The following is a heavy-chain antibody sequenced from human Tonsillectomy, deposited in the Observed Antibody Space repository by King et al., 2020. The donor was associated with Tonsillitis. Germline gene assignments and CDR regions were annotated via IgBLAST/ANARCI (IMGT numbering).Heavy chain of an antibody. D-gene: IGHD3-10*01. V-gene: IGHV5-10-1*03. CDR2: IYPSDSYS. CDR3: ARLSYSGSGGYYYSMDV. J-gene: IGHJ6*03. Sequence: VQLVESGAEVKKPGESLRISCKGSGYSFTSYWITCVRQMPGKGREWMGRIYPSDSYSDYSPSFQGHVTISAAKSISTAYLQWSSLRASDTAMYYCARLSYSGSGGYYYSMDVWGKGTPVTVSS. CDR1: GYSFTSYW.